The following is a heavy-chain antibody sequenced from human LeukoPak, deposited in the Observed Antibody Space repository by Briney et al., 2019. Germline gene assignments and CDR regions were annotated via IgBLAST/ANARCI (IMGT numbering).Heavy chain of an antibody. CDR1: GFTFSSYA. V-gene: IGHV3-30-3*01. CDR3: ARESRQWLVLGGVDY. J-gene: IGHJ4*02. CDR2: ISYDGSNK. D-gene: IGHD6-19*01. Sequence: QPGGSLRLSCAASGFTFSSYAMHWVRQAPGKGLEWVAVISYDGSNKYYADSVKGRLTISRDNSKNTPYLQMNSLRAEDTAVYYCARESRQWLVLGGVDYWGQGTLVTVSS.